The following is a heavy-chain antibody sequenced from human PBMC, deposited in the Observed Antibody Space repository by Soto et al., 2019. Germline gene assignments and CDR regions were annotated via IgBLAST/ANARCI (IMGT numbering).Heavy chain of an antibody. J-gene: IGHJ4*02. CDR3: ARAGQYYDASGYAN. V-gene: IGHV1-18*01. Sequence: QVKLVQSGTEVKKPGASIKVSCKASGYSFATSGMSWVRQAPGQGLEWMGWISAYNGNTTYDQNLQDRVTMTTDTSTSTAYLEVRNLRSDDTAVYYCARAGQYYDASGYANWGQGTLVTVSS. D-gene: IGHD3-22*01. CDR2: ISAYNGNT. CDR1: GYSFATSG.